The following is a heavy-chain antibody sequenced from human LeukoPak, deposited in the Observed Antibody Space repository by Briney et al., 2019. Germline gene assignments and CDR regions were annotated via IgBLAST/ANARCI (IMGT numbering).Heavy chain of an antibody. V-gene: IGHV4-39*01. Sequence: SETLSLTCTVSGGSISSRSYYWGWIRQPPGKGLEWIGIIYYSGRTYYNPSLKSRVTISVDTSKSHFSLKLNSLTAADTSVYYCARHGGGYDFGYFDLWGRGTLVTVSS. CDR2: IYYSGRT. J-gene: IGHJ2*01. CDR3: ARHGGGYDFGYFDL. CDR1: GGSISSRSYY. D-gene: IGHD5-12*01.